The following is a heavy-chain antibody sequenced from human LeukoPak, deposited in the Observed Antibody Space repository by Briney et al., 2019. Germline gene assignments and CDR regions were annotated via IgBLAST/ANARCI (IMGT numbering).Heavy chain of an antibody. CDR3: ARGGVVRGSFTPGLDY. V-gene: IGHV1-18*01. CDR1: GYTFNNYG. CDR2: ISAYNGHT. J-gene: IGHJ4*02. D-gene: IGHD3-10*01. Sequence: WASVKVSCKASGYTFNNYGIHWVRQAPGQGLEWMGWISAYNGHTNSAQKFQGRVTLTTDTSTSTAYMELRSLTSDDTAVYYCARGGVVRGSFTPGLDYWGQGSLVIVSS.